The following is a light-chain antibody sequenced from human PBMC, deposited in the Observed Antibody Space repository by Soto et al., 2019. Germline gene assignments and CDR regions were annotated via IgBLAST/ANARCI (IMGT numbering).Light chain of an antibody. J-gene: IGKJ2*01. CDR1: QSISSW. Sequence: DIQMTQSPSTLSASVGDRVTITCRASQSISSWLAWYQQKPGKAPKLLIYDASSLESGVPSRFSGSGSGTEFTLTISSLQPDDSATYYCQQYNRLYTFGQGTKLDIK. CDR3: QQYNRLYT. CDR2: DAS. V-gene: IGKV1-5*01.